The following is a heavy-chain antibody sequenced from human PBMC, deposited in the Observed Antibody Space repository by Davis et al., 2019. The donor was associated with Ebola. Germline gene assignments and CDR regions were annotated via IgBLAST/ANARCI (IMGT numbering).Heavy chain of an antibody. CDR3: ARLTVGP. Sequence: YWSWIRHPPGKGLEWIGSIFYSGGTSYNPSLQSRVTISVDTSKNQFSLKLNSMTAADTAVYYCARLTVGPWGQGTLVTVSS. V-gene: IGHV4-39*01. CDR2: IFYSGGT. D-gene: IGHD4-23*01. J-gene: IGHJ5*02. CDR1: Y.